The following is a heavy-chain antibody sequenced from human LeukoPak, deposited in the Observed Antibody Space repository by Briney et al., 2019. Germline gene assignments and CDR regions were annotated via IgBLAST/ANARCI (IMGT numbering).Heavy chain of an antibody. D-gene: IGHD5-24*01. Sequence: GGSLRLSCAACGFTFSVASMTCICQAPGKGLEWVSLIGASGESTYYADSVKGRFTISRDNSKNTLSLQMNSLRVEDTAMYFCAKDIQLSTWGLGTMVTVSS. CDR3: AKDIQLST. CDR2: IGASGEST. CDR1: GFTFSVAS. J-gene: IGHJ3*01. V-gene: IGHV3-23*01.